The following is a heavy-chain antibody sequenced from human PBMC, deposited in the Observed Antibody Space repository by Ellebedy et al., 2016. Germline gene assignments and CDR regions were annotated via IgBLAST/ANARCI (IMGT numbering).Heavy chain of an antibody. CDR3: ATQGERVVTATLPFDP. CDR2: IIPILGIA. J-gene: IGHJ5*02. V-gene: IGHV1-69*04. Sequence: ASVKVSCKASGYTFTSYAISWVRQAPGQGLEWMGRIIPILGIANYAQKFQGRVTITADKSTSTAYMELSSLRSEDTAVYYCATQGERVVTATLPFDPWGQGTLVTVSS. D-gene: IGHD2-21*02. CDR1: GYTFTSYA.